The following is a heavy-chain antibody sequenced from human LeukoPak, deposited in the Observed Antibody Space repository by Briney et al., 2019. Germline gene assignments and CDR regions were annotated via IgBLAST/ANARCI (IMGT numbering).Heavy chain of an antibody. Sequence: SQTLSLTCIVSGGSISSDRYYWSWIRQHPGKGLEWIGYIYNSGSTYYNPSLKSRVTISVDTSKNQFSLELSSVPVADTAIYYCARGGPRYFDPIDFWGQGTLVTVSS. J-gene: IGHJ4*02. D-gene: IGHD3-9*01. CDR1: GGSISSDRYY. CDR3: ARGGPRYFDPIDF. V-gene: IGHV4-31*03. CDR2: IYNSGST.